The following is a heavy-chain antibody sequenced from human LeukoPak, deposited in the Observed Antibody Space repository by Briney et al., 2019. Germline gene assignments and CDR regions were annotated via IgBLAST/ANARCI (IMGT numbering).Heavy chain of an antibody. J-gene: IGHJ4*02. Sequence: SETLSLTCIVSGGSISSYYWSWIRQPPGKGLEWIGYIYTSGSTNYNPSLKSRVTISVDTSKNQFSLKLSSVTAADTAVYYCARLPPASGSHDYWGQGTLVTVSS. CDR2: IYTSGST. CDR1: GGSISSYY. V-gene: IGHV4-4*09. D-gene: IGHD3-10*01. CDR3: ARLPPASGSHDY.